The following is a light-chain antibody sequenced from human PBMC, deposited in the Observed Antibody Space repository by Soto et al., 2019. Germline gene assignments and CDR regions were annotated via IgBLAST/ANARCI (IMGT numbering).Light chain of an antibody. V-gene: IGKV1-9*01. CDR2: AAS. Sequence: QMTPSPFTLSASVGDRVTITCRASQAISSYLAWYQQKPGRAPKLLIYAASTLQSGVPSRFSGSGSGTEFTLTITSLQPEDFATYYCQQLNSFPITFGQGTRLEIK. J-gene: IGKJ5*01. CDR3: QQLNSFPIT. CDR1: QAISSY.